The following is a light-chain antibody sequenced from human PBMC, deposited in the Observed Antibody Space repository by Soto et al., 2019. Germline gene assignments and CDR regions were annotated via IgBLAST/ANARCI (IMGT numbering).Light chain of an antibody. CDR1: QGIGVY. J-gene: IGKJ4*01. CDR3: QKHNSSPLT. V-gene: IGKV1-27*01. CDR2: AAS. Sequence: DIQMTQSPSSLSASLGDRVTITCRASQGIGVYLAWFQQKPGNAPKLLIYAASTLQSGVPSRFSRSGSGTDFTLTVSSLQPEDVATYYCQKHNSSPLTFGGGTRVEIK.